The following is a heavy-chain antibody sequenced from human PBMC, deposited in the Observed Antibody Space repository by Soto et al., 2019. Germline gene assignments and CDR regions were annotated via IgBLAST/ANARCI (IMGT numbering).Heavy chain of an antibody. Sequence: ASVKVSCKASGYTFTSYDINWVRQATGQGLEWMGWMNPNSGNTGYAQKFQGRVTMTRNTSISTAYMELSSLRSEDTAVYYCARGQRVRGVPMLYYYYMDVWGKGTTVTVSS. CDR3: ARGQRVRGVPMLYYYYMDV. CDR2: MNPNSGNT. J-gene: IGHJ6*03. V-gene: IGHV1-8*01. CDR1: GYTFTSYD. D-gene: IGHD3-10*01.